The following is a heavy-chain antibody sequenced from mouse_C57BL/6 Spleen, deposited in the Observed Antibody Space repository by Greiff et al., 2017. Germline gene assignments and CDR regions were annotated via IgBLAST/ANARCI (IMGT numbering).Heavy chain of an antibody. CDR1: GYTFTSYD. V-gene: IGHV1-85*01. J-gene: IGHJ4*01. D-gene: IGHD1-1*01. Sequence: QVHVKQSGPELVKPGASVKLSCKASGYTFTSYDINWVKQRPGQGLEWIGWIYPRDGSTKYNEKVKGKATLTVDTSSSTAYMELHSLTSEDSAVYFCARGDYYGSSPYAMDYWGQGTSVTVSS. CDR2: IYPRDGST. CDR3: ARGDYYGSSPYAMDY.